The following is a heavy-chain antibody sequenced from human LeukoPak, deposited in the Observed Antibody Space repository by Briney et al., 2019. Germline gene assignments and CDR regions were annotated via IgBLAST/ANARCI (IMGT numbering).Heavy chain of an antibody. CDR2: IRYDGSNK. CDR3: AKDREGYFDY. D-gene: IGHD3-10*01. V-gene: IGHV3-30*02. J-gene: IGHJ4*02. Sequence: GGSLRLSCAASGFTFSSYSMNWVRQAPGKGLEWVAFIRYDGSNKYYADSVKGRFTISRDNSKNTLYLQMNSLRAEDTAVYYCAKDREGYFDYWGQGTLVTVSS. CDR1: GFTFSSYS.